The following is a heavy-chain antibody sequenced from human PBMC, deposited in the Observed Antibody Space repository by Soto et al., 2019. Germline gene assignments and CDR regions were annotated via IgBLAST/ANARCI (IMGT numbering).Heavy chain of an antibody. J-gene: IGHJ6*02. Sequence: GASVKVSCKASGYTFTGYYMHWVRQAPGQGLEWMGWINPNSGGTNYAQKFQGWVTMTRDTSISTAYMELSRLRSDDTAVYYCARATLYCTNSVCYPRTPNYYGMDVWGQGTTVTVSS. D-gene: IGHD2-8*01. CDR1: GYTFTGYY. V-gene: IGHV1-2*04. CDR3: ARATLYCTNSVCYPRTPNYYGMDV. CDR2: INPNSGGT.